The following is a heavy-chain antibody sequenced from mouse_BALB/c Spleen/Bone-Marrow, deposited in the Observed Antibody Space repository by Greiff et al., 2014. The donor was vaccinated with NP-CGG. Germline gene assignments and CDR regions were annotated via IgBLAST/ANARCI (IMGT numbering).Heavy chain of an antibody. CDR2: IDPANGNT. J-gene: IGHJ3*01. CDR1: DFNIKDTY. V-gene: IGHV14-3*02. CDR3: APYYYGSSLFAY. Sequence: EVKLLESGAELVKPGASVKLSCTASDFNIKDTYMHWVKQRPEQGLEWIGRIDPANGNTKYDPKFQGKATITADTSSNTAYLQLSSLTSEDTAVYYCAPYYYGSSLFAYWGQGTLVTVSA. D-gene: IGHD1-1*01.